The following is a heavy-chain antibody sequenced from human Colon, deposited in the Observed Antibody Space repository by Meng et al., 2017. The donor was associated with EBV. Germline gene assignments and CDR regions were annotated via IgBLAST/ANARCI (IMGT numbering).Heavy chain of an antibody. D-gene: IGHD3-22*01. CDR2: IHDTGNI. CDR1: GGPLRGFY. CDR3: ARSRWLLLQL. V-gene: IGHV4-34*01. Sequence: QPQQCVAGLLLPPDSLLLTCSYNGGPLRGFYRTVISQSPWNGLKWIREIHDTGNIIYNPSLKNRVTRSGDTSKNQFSLNVSSVTAADTAVYYCARSRWLLLQLWGQGALVTVSS. J-gene: IGHJ4*02.